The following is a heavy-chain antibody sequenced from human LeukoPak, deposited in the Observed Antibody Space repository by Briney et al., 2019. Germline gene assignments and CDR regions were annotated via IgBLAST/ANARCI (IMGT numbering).Heavy chain of an antibody. CDR1: GFTFSSYG. D-gene: IGHD3-3*01. CDR3: AKVSTYYDFWSGYMEGPHYFDY. V-gene: IGHV3-30*02. Sequence: PGGSLRLSCAASGFTFSSYGMHWVRQAPGKGLEWVAFIRYDGSNKYYADSVKGRFTISRDNSKNTLYLQMNSLRAEDTAVYYCAKVSTYYDFWSGYMEGPHYFDYWGQGTLVTVSS. CDR2: IRYDGSNK. J-gene: IGHJ4*02.